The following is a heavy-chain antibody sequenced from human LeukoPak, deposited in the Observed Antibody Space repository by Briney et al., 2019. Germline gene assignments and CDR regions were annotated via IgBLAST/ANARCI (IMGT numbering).Heavy chain of an antibody. Sequence: SETLSLTCTVSGGSISNKYWSWIRQPPGKGLEWIGYIYYSGSTNYNPSLKSRVTILVDTSKNQFSLKLSSVTAADTAVYYCARIYGSGSRYRGVWFDPWGQGTLVTVSS. V-gene: IGHV4-59*13. CDR3: ARIYGSGSRYRGVWFDP. CDR1: GGSISNKY. J-gene: IGHJ5*02. D-gene: IGHD3-10*01. CDR2: IYYSGST.